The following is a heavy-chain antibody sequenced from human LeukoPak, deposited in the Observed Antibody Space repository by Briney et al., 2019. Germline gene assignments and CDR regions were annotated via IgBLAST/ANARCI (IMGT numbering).Heavy chain of an antibody. CDR3: ARVEPAATHFDY. Sequence: ASVKVSRKASGYTFTSYGISWVRQAPGQGLEWMGWISAYNGNTNYAQKLQGRVTMTTDTSTSTAYMELRSLRSDDTAVYYCARVEPAATHFDYWGQGTLVTVSS. J-gene: IGHJ4*02. V-gene: IGHV1-18*01. CDR1: GYTFTSYG. D-gene: IGHD2-2*01. CDR2: ISAYNGNT.